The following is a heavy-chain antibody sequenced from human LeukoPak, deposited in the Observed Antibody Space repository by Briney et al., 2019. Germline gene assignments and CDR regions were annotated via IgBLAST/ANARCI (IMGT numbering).Heavy chain of an antibody. CDR3: ARATAYSIYYMDV. CDR2: IYYSGST. J-gene: IGHJ6*03. V-gene: IGHV4-59*01. D-gene: IGHD4-11*01. CDR1: GGSISSYY. Sequence: PSETLSLTCTVSGGSISSYYWSWIQQPPGKGLEWIGYIYYSGSTNYNPSLKSRVTISVDTSKNQFSLKLSSVTAADTAVYYCARATAYSIYYMDVWGKGTTVTVSS.